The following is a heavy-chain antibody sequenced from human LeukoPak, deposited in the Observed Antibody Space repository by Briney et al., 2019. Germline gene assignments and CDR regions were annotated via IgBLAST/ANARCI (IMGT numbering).Heavy chain of an antibody. J-gene: IGHJ4*02. Sequence: GESLKISCKGSGYSFTDYWIGWVRQLPGKGLEWMGIVYPDDSDTRYSPSFQGQVTISADKSISTAYLQWSSLKASDTAIYYCARHDCTGGSCYYFDYRGQGALVTVSS. CDR1: GYSFTDYW. D-gene: IGHD2-15*01. V-gene: IGHV5-51*01. CDR3: ARHDCTGGSCYYFDY. CDR2: VYPDDSDT.